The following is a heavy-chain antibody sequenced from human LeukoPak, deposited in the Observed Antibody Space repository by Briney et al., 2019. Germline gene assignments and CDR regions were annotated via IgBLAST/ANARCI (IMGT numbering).Heavy chain of an antibody. CDR2: IRSKANSYVT. CDR1: GFTFSGSA. J-gene: IGHJ5*02. Sequence: GGSLKLSCAASGFTFSGSAMHWVRQASGKGLEWVGRIRSKANSYVTAYAASVKGRFTISRDDSKNTAYLQMNSLKTEDTAVYYCTRRYGGNPGSNWFDPWGQGTLVTVSS. D-gene: IGHD4-23*01. CDR3: TRRYGGNPGSNWFDP. V-gene: IGHV3-73*01.